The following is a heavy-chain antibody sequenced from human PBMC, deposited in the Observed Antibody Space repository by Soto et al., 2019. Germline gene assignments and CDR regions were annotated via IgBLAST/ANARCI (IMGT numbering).Heavy chain of an antibody. CDR2: ISYEGSNK. D-gene: IGHD6-19*01. Sequence: GGSLRLSCAASGFTFSSYAMHWVRQAPGKGLEWVAVISYEGSNKYYADSVKGRFTISRDNSKNTLYLQMNSLRAEDTAVYYCARDHLIAAAAIQGIAVAGIEAYYYYGMDVWGQGTTVTVSS. CDR3: ARDHLIAAAAIQGIAVAGIEAYYYYGMDV. CDR1: GFTFSSYA. J-gene: IGHJ6*02. V-gene: IGHV3-30-3*01.